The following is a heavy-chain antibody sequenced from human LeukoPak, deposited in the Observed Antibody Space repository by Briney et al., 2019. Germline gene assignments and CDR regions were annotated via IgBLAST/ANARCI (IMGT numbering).Heavy chain of an antibody. CDR3: AKDRTASPDAFDI. CDR1: TFTFGDYA. V-gene: IGHV3-9*01. CDR2: ISWNSGLI. Sequence: GGSLRLSCVASTFTFGDYAMHWVWQVPGKGLEWVSGISWNSGLIGYADSVEGRFTISRDNTKNSLYLQMNSLSSVDTALYYCAKDRTASPDAFDIWGQGTMVIVYS. D-gene: IGHD2-15*01. J-gene: IGHJ3*02.